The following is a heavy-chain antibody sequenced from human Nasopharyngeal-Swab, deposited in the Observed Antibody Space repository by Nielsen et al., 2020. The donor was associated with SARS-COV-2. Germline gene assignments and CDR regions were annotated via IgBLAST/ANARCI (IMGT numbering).Heavy chain of an antibody. Sequence: GGSLRLSCAASGFTFSTYDMSWIRQAPGKGLEWVSYISSSGSTIYYADSVKGRFTISRDNAKNSLYLQMNSLRAEDTAVYYCARSSIAAREYYYGMDVWGQGTTVTVSS. CDR3: ARSSIAAREYYYGMDV. CDR1: GFTFSTYD. J-gene: IGHJ6*02. V-gene: IGHV3-11*01. CDR2: ISSSGSTI. D-gene: IGHD6-6*01.